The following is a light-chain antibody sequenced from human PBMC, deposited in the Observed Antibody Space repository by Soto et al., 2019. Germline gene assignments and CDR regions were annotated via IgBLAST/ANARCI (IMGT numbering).Light chain of an antibody. CDR3: QSYDSSLSGSV. CDR2: GNS. J-gene: IGLJ2*01. V-gene: IGLV1-40*01. Sequence: QSVLTQPPSVSGAPGQRVTISCTGSSSNIGAGYDVHWYQQLPGTAPKLHIYGNSNRPSGVPDRFSGSKSGTSASLAITGLRAEDEADYYCQSYDSSLSGSVFGGGTKLTVL. CDR1: SSNIGAGYD.